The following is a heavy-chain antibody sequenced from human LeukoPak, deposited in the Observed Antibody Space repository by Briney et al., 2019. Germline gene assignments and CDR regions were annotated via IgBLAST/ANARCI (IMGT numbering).Heavy chain of an antibody. CDR1: GGSFSGYY. J-gene: IGHJ3*02. CDR2: INHSGST. V-gene: IGHV4-34*01. CDR3: ARLRLELRRSAFDI. D-gene: IGHD1-7*01. Sequence: PSETLSLTCAVYGGSFSGYYWSWIRQPPGKGLEWIGEINHSGSTNYNPSLMSRVTISVDTSKNQFSLKLSSVTAADTAVYYCARLRLELRRSAFDIWGQGTMVTVSS.